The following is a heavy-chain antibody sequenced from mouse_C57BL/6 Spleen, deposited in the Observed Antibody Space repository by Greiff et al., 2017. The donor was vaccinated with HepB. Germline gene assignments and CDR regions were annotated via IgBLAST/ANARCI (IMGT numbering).Heavy chain of an antibody. D-gene: IGHD1-1*01. V-gene: IGHV1-26*01. CDR1: GYTFTDYY. Sequence: EVQLQQSGPELVKPGASVKISCKASGYTFTDYYMNWVKQSHGKSLEWIGDINPNNGGTSYNQKFKGKATLTVDKSSSTAYMELRSLTSEDSAVYYCASPLNYYGSSYLDYWGQGTTLTVSS. CDR2: INPNNGGT. CDR3: ASPLNYYGSSYLDY. J-gene: IGHJ2*01.